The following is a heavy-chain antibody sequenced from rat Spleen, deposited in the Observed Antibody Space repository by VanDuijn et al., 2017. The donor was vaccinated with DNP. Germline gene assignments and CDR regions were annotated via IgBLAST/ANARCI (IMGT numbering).Heavy chain of an antibody. CDR2: ISYSGIT. CDR3: ARGNDGYFPNWYFDL. V-gene: IGHV3-1*01. CDR1: GYSITSNY. D-gene: IGHD1-12*03. J-gene: IGHJ1*01. Sequence: EVQLQESGPGLVKPSQSLSLTCSVTGYSITSNYWGWIRKFPGDKMEWIGHISYSGITGYNPTLKSRISITRDTSKNQFFLHLNSVTTEDTSTYYCARGNDGYFPNWYFDLWGPGTMVTVSS.